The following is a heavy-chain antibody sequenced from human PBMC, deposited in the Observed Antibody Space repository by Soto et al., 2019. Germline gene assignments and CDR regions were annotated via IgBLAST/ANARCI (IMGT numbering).Heavy chain of an antibody. Sequence: QVQLVQSGAEEKKPGASVKVSCKASGYTFTSYAMHWVRQAPGQRLEWMGWINAGNGNTKYSQKFQGRVTITRDTSGSTAYMELSSLRSEDTAVYYCAGSIVVVTALDYWGQGTLVTVSS. CDR3: AGSIVVVTALDY. J-gene: IGHJ4*02. CDR1: GYTFTSYA. D-gene: IGHD2-21*02. CDR2: INAGNGNT. V-gene: IGHV1-3*05.